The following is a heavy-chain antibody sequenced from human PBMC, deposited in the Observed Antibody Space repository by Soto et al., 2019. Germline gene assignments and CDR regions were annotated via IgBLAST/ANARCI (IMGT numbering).Heavy chain of an antibody. D-gene: IGHD1-26*01. CDR1: GFTFSSYT. Sequence: GGSLRLSCAASGFTFSSYTMAWVRQAPGKGLEWVSSISGSGGSPSYADSVQGRFTISRDNPRNTLSLQMNSLRAEDTATYYCAKEDQMLIVGAAWVGYYYYYGMDVWGQGTTVTVSS. V-gene: IGHV3-23*01. J-gene: IGHJ6*02. CDR2: ISGSGGSP. CDR3: AKEDQMLIVGAAWVGYYYYYGMDV.